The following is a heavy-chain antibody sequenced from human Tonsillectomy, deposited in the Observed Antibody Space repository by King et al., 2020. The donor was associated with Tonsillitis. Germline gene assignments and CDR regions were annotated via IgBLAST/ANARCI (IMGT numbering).Heavy chain of an antibody. CDR1: GFTFSTYA. CDR2: ISGYGDST. Sequence: VQLVESGGDLVQPGGSLRLSCAASGFTFSTYAMTWVRQAPGKGLEWVSAISGYGDSTYYADPVKGRFIISRDNYKNTLYLQMNSLRPEDTGVYFCEKPVSSSGWYRGDYFDSWGQGTLVIVSS. CDR3: EKPVSSSGWYRGDYFDS. D-gene: IGHD6-19*01. V-gene: IGHV3-23*04. J-gene: IGHJ4*02.